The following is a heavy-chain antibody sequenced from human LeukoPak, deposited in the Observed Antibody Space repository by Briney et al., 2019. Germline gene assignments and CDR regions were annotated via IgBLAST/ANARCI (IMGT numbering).Heavy chain of an antibody. CDR2: ISGSGGST. Sequence: GGSLRLSCAASGFTFSSYAMSWVRQAPGKGLEWGSVISGSGGSTYYADSVKGRFTISRDNSKNTLYLQMSSLRAEDTAVYYCAKERAPRVTTGGFDYWGQGTLVTVSS. J-gene: IGHJ4*02. CDR3: AKERAPRVTTGGFDY. CDR1: GFTFSSYA. V-gene: IGHV3-23*01. D-gene: IGHD4-17*01.